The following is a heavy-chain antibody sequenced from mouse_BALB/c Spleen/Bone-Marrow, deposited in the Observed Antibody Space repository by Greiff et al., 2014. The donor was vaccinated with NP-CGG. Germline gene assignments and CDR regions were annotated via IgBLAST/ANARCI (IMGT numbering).Heavy chain of an antibody. J-gene: IGHJ4*01. CDR3: ARYEGRSRAMDY. CDR1: GDSITSGY. Sequence: EVQLQQSGPSLVKPSQTLSLTCSVPGDSITSGYWNWIRKFPGNKLEYMGYISYSGSTYYNPSLKSRISITRDTSKNQYYLQLNSVTTEDTATYYCARYEGRSRAMDYWGQGTSVTVSS. CDR2: ISYSGST. V-gene: IGHV3-8*02.